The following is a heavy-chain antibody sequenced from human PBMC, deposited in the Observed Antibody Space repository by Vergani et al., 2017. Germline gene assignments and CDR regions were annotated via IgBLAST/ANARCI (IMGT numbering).Heavy chain of an antibody. CDR2: ISDDERNK. Sequence: QVQLVESGGGVVQPGGSLRLSCAASGFPFSAYGMHWVRQAPGKGLEWVAYISDDERNKYYRDSVKGRFTISRDNSKNTLYLQMNSLRAEDTAVYYCAKQQWLVQGYWGQGTLVTVSS. CDR3: AKQQWLVQGY. J-gene: IGHJ4*02. D-gene: IGHD6-19*01. CDR1: GFPFSAYG. V-gene: IGHV3-30*18.